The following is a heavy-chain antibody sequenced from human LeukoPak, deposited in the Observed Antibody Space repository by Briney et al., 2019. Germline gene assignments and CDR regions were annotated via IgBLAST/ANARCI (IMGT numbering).Heavy chain of an antibody. Sequence: PGGSLRLSCAASGFTFSTYWMTWVRQAPGKGLEWVANIKEDGSDKYYEDSVKGRFTISRDNAKNSLFLQMNSLRAEDTAVYYCTRDLMDYDVSTGLHHYYMDVWGQGTTVTVSS. D-gene: IGHD3-9*01. CDR1: GFTFSTYW. J-gene: IGHJ6*02. CDR3: TRDLMDYDVSTGLHHYYMDV. CDR2: IKEDGSDK. V-gene: IGHV3-7*01.